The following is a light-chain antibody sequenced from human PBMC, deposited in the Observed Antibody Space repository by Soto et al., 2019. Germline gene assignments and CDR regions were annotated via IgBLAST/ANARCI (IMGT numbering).Light chain of an antibody. Sequence: EIVLTQSPATLSLSPGERATLSCRASQTVSNYLVWYQQKPGQAPRLLIYDASKRSTGIPARFSGTGSGTDFTLTIRSLEPEDFAVYYCQQRSNWPRTFGQGTRVEIK. CDR2: DAS. V-gene: IGKV3-11*01. J-gene: IGKJ1*01. CDR3: QQRSNWPRT. CDR1: QTVSNY.